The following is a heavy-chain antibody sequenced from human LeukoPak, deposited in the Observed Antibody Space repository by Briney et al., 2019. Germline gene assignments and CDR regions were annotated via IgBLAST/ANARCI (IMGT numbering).Heavy chain of an antibody. D-gene: IGHD1-1*01. CDR3: ARESTTGNFDY. CDR2: IYYSGST. V-gene: IGHV4-59*01. J-gene: IGHJ4*02. CDR1: GGSISSYY. Sequence: SETLSLTCTVSGGSISSYYWSWIRQPPGKGLEWIGYIYYSGSTNYNPSLKSRVTISVDTSKNQSSLKLSSVTAADTAVYYCARESTTGNFDYWGQGTLVTVSS.